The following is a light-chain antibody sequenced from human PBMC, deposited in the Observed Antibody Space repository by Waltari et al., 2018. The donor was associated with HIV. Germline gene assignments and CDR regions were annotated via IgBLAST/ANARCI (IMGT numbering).Light chain of an antibody. Sequence: NFMLTQPHSVSESPGKTVTISCTRSSGSIASNYVQWFQQRPGSSPTTVIFDDNRRPSGVPDRFSGSIDMSSNAASLTIAGLKTDDEADYYCQSFDSSSVVFGGGTKLTVL. J-gene: IGLJ2*01. CDR1: SGSIASNY. CDR3: QSFDSSSVV. CDR2: DDN. V-gene: IGLV6-57*01.